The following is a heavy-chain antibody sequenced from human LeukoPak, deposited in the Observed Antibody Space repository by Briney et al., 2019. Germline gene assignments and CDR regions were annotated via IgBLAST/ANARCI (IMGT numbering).Heavy chain of an antibody. V-gene: IGHV4-59*01. CDR1: VDSLSRYY. CDR2: IYYSGST. D-gene: IGHD6-13*01. J-gene: IGHJ5*02. CDR3: ARGLSGYSSSRYPRWWFDP. Sequence: PSETLSLTCTLSVDSLSRYYWSCIPDPPGKGVEWIRHIYYSGSTNYNPSLKSLVTISVDTSKNQFSLKLSSVTAADTAVYYCARGLSGYSSSRYPRWWFDPWGQGTLVTVSS.